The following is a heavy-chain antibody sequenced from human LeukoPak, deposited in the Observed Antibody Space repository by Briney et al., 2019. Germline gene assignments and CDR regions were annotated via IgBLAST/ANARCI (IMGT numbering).Heavy chain of an antibody. CDR2: INPNSGGT. J-gene: IGHJ4*02. V-gene: IGHV1-2*02. CDR1: GYTFTGYY. CDR3: ARDYDFWSGYYTFDY. Sequence: GASVKVSCKASGYTFTGYYIHWVRQAPGQGLEWMGWINPNSGGTNYAQKFQGRVTMTRDTSISTAYMELSRLRSDDTAVYYCARDYDFWSGYYTFDYWGQGTLVTVSS. D-gene: IGHD3-3*01.